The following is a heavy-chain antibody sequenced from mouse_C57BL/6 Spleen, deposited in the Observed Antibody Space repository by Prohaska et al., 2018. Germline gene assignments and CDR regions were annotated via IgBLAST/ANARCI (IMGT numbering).Heavy chain of an antibody. CDR1: GYTFTDSY. V-gene: IGHV1-26*01. Sequence: EVQLQQSGPELVKPGASVKISCKASGYTFTDSYMNWVKQSHGKSLEWIGDINPNNGGTSYNQKFKGKATLTVDKSSSTAYMELRSLTSEDSAVYYCARGIYYGSYFDYWGQGTTLTVSS. D-gene: IGHD2-1*01. CDR3: ARGIYYGSYFDY. J-gene: IGHJ2*01. CDR2: INPNNGGT.